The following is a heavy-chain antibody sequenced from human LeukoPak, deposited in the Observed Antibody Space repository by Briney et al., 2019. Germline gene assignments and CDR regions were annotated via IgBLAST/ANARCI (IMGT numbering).Heavy chain of an antibody. J-gene: IGHJ5*02. CDR1: GESISGFY. Sequence: SETLSLTCTVSGESISGFYWTWIRQPPGKGLEWIGYIYYSGSTNYNPSLKSRVTISVDTSKNQFSLKLSSVTAADTAVYYCARGISTPTHNWFDPWGQGTLVAVSS. V-gene: IGHV4-59*01. CDR3: ARGISTPTHNWFDP. D-gene: IGHD2-15*01. CDR2: IYYSGST.